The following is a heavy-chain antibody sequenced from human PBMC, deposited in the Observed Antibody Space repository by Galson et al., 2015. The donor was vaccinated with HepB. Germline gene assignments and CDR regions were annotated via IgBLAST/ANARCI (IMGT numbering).Heavy chain of an antibody. Sequence: SLRLSCAASGFTFSSYWMSWVRQAPGKGLEWVANIKQDGSEKYYVDSVKGRFTISRDNAKNSLYLQMNSLRAEDTAVYYCAREVVVVAATRFDYWGQGTLVTVSS. CDR2: IKQDGSEK. V-gene: IGHV3-7*03. J-gene: IGHJ4*02. CDR1: GFTFSSYW. D-gene: IGHD2-15*01. CDR3: AREVVVVAATRFDY.